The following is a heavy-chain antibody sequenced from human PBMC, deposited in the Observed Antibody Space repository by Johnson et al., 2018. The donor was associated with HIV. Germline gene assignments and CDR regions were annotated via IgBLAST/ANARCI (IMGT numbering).Heavy chain of an antibody. CDR1: GFTVRSNY. CDR2: IYSGGST. D-gene: IGHD3-10*01. CDR3: AKDLNYGSGPVDI. V-gene: IGHV3-66*01. Sequence: VQLVESGGGVVRPGGSLRLSCAASGFTVRSNYMTWVRQAPGKGLEWVSLIYSGGSTYYADSVKGRFTISRDNSKNTLYLQMNSLRAEDTAVYYCAKDLNYGSGPVDIWGQGTMVTVSS. J-gene: IGHJ3*02.